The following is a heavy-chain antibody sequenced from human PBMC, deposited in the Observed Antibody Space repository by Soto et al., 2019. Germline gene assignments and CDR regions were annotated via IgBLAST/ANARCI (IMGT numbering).Heavy chain of an antibody. CDR1: GFTFSGSA. CDR3: TRQGYDSSGYCPLNSSYDGMDV. D-gene: IGHD3-22*01. V-gene: IGHV3-73*01. J-gene: IGHJ6*02. Sequence: GGSLRLSCAASGFTFSGSAMHWVRQASGQGLEWVGRIRSKANSYATAYAASVKGRFTISRDDSKNPAYLQMNSLKTEDTAVYYCTRQGYDSSGYCPLNSSYDGMDVWGQGTTVTVSS. CDR2: IRSKANSYAT.